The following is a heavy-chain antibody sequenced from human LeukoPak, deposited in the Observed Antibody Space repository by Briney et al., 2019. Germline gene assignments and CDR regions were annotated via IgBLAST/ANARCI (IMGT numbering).Heavy chain of an antibody. Sequence: GGSLRLSCAASGFTFSYAWMSWVRQAPGKGLEWVANIKQDGSEKYYVDSVKGRFTISRDNAKNSLFLQMNSLRAEDTALYYCVRDSDYGDYVWGDYWGQGNLVTVSS. D-gene: IGHD4-17*01. CDR1: GFTFSYAW. V-gene: IGHV3-7*04. J-gene: IGHJ4*02. CDR2: IKQDGSEK. CDR3: VRDSDYGDYVWGDY.